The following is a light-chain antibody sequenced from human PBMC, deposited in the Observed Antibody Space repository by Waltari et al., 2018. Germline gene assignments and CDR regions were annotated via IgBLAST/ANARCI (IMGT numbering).Light chain of an antibody. CDR2: DIN. J-gene: IGLJ3*02. Sequence: QSALTQPRSVSGSPGQSVTISCTGTSSDVGGYNYVSWYQHHPDKAPKLIIYDINKRPSGVPDRFSGSKSGHTASLTISGLQAEDEADYYCCSYVGSNIYWVFGGGTKLTVL. CDR1: SSDVGGYNY. CDR3: CSYVGSNIYWV. V-gene: IGLV2-11*01.